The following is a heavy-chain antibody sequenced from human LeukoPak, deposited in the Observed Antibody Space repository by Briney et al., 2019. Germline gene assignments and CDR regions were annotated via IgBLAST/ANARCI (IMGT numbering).Heavy chain of an antibody. D-gene: IGHD1-7*01. CDR1: GGTFSSYA. CDR2: IIPIFGTA. J-gene: IGHJ4*02. CDR3: ARGSRFINWNYPRFDY. Sequence: GASVKVSCKASGGTFSSYAISWVRQAPGQGLEWMGRIIPIFGTANYAQKFQGRVTITTDESTSTAYMELSSLRSDDTAVYYCARGSRFINWNYPRFDYWGQGTLVTVSS. V-gene: IGHV1-69*05.